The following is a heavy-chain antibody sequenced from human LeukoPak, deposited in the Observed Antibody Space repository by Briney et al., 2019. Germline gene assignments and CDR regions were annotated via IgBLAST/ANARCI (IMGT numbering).Heavy chain of an antibody. Sequence: GGSLRLSCAASGFTFSYYDMSWVRHAPGKGLVWVSRINSDGSSRNYADSVKGRFTISRDNAKNTLYLQMNSLRAEDTAVYYCASASSHRIAAGGDYWGQGTLVTVSS. D-gene: IGHD6-13*01. J-gene: IGHJ4*02. CDR1: GFTFSYYD. CDR2: INSDGSSR. CDR3: ASASSHRIAAGGDY. V-gene: IGHV3-74*01.